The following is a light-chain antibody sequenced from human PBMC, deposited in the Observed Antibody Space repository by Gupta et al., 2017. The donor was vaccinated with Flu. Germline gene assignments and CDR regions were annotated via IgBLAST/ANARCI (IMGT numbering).Light chain of an antibody. J-gene: IGKJ4*01. Sequence: DIVTSQSPDSLAVSPGERATINCKSSQSVLYSSNNKNYLAWYQQKPGQPPKLLIYWASTRESGVPDRFSGSGSGTDFTLTISSLQAEDVAVYYCQQYYSTPPLTFGGGTKVEIK. CDR2: WAS. CDR1: QSVLYSSNNKNY. CDR3: QQYYSTPPLT. V-gene: IGKV4-1*01.